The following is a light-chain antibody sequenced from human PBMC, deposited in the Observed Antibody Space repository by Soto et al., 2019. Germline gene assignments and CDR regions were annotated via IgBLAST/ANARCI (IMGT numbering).Light chain of an antibody. J-gene: IGKJ1*01. Sequence: EIVLTQSPGTLSLSPGESATLSCRASQSVDRNYLAWFRQKPGQAPRLLIYGASSRATGIPPRFSGSGSGTEFVLTISGLEPEDFAVYYCHQFASTPRTFGQGTKVESK. CDR3: HQFASTPRT. V-gene: IGKV3-20*01. CDR1: QSVDRNY. CDR2: GAS.